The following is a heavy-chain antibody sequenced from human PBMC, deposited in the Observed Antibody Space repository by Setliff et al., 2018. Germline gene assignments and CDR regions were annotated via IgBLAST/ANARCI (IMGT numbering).Heavy chain of an antibody. Sequence: GASLTLSCAASGFTFDDFAMHWVRQAPGQGLEWVSLISWDGDTTFSADSVKGRFTISRDNSKNSLYLEMTNLRTEDTALYYCAKNREYYGSGAMGYFDYWGRGTLVTVSS. D-gene: IGHD3-10*01. V-gene: IGHV3-43D*04. CDR3: AKNREYYGSGAMGYFDY. CDR2: ISWDGDTT. CDR1: GFTFDDFA. J-gene: IGHJ4*02.